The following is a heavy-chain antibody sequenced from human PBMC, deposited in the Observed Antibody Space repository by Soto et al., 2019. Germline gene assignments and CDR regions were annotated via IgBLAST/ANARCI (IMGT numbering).Heavy chain of an antibody. CDR1: GFTFSSYS. Sequence: GGSLRLSCAASGFTFSSYSMNWVRQAPGKGLEWVSSISSSSSYIYYADSVKGRFTISRDNAKNSLYLQMNSLGAEDTAVYYCARVRYGSGSYYSRIYYYGMDVWGQGTTVTVSS. CDR2: ISSSSSYI. D-gene: IGHD3-10*01. J-gene: IGHJ6*02. V-gene: IGHV3-21*01. CDR3: ARVRYGSGSYYSRIYYYGMDV.